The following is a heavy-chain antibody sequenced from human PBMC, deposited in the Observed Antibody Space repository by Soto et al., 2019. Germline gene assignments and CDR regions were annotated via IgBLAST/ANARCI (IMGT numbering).Heavy chain of an antibody. V-gene: IGHV3-30*18. CDR2: ISYDGSNK. Sequence: GGSLRLSCAASGFTFSSYGMHWVRQAPGKGLEWVAVISYDGSNKYYADSVKGRFTISRDNSKNTLYLQMNSLRAEDTAVYYCAKDQGRDIVATIPPWGYYYYYGMDVWGQGTTVTVSS. CDR3: AKDQGRDIVATIPPWGYYYYYGMDV. J-gene: IGHJ6*02. D-gene: IGHD5-12*01. CDR1: GFTFSSYG.